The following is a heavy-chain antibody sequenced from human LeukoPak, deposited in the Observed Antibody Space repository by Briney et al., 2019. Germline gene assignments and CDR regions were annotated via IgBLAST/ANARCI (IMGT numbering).Heavy chain of an antibody. CDR1: GFTFRSYW. D-gene: IGHD6-19*01. CDR2: INSDGSST. CDR3: ASRVNSGWSFDY. J-gene: IGHJ4*02. Sequence: GGSLRLSCAASGFTFRSYWMHWVRQAPGKGLVWVSRINSDGSSTSYADSVKGRFTISRDNAKNTLYLQMNSLRAEDTAVYYCASRVNSGWSFDYWGQGTLVTVSS. V-gene: IGHV3-74*01.